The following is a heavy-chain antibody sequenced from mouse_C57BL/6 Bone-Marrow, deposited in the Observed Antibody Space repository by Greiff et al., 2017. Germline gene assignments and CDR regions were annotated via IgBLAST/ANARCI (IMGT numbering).Heavy chain of an antibody. D-gene: IGHD2-12*01. CDR2: IYPGSGST. CDR3: ARPYYSYYWYIDV. J-gene: IGHJ1*03. Sequence: VQLQQSGAELVKPGASVKLSCKASGYTFTNYCITWVKQRPGQGLEWIGDIYPGSGSTNYNEKFKSKATLTVDTSSSTASMQLSSLTSEDSAVYYCARPYYSYYWYIDVWGTGTTVTVSS. V-gene: IGHV1-55*01. CDR1: GYTFTNYC.